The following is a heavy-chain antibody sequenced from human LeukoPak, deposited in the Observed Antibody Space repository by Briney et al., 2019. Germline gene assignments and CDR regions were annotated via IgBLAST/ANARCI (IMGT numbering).Heavy chain of an antibody. J-gene: IGHJ5*02. CDR1: GGSISSYY. D-gene: IGHD3-10*01. CDR2: IYYNVKA. CDR3: ARFAQGVFGWFDP. Sequence: SETLSLTCTVSGGSISSYYWTWIRQPPGKGLEWIGFIYYNVKANYNPSLKSRVTISVDTSKNQVSLKVRSVTAADTAVYYCARFAQGVFGWFDPWGQGTLVTVSS. V-gene: IGHV4-59*01.